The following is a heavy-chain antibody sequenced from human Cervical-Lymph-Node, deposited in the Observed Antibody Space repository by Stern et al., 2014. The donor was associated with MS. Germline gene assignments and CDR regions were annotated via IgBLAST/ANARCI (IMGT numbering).Heavy chain of an antibody. Sequence: EMQLVESGGGLVQPGGSLRLSCVASGFTFSSYAMDWVRQAPGKGLEYVSSISGSGGSTYYADSVKGRFSISRDNSKNTLYLQMGSLRPEDMAVYYCARRETAYFDPWGLGTLVTVSS. V-gene: IGHV3-64*07. CDR3: ARRETAYFDP. CDR1: GFTFSSYA. J-gene: IGHJ4*02. CDR2: ISGSGGST. D-gene: IGHD1-26*01.